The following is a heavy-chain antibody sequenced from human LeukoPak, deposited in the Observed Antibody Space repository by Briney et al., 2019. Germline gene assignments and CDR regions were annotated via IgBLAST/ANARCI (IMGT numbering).Heavy chain of an antibody. CDR1: GFTFSSYE. D-gene: IGHD6-19*01. J-gene: IGHJ3*02. Sequence: PGGSLRLSCAASGFTFSSYEMNWVRQAPGKGLEWVSYISSSGSTIYYADSLKGRLTISRDNAKNSLYLQMNSLRAEDTAVYYCARRVGYSSGWYKGDAFDIWGQGTMVTVSS. CDR3: ARRVGYSSGWYKGDAFDI. V-gene: IGHV3-48*03. CDR2: ISSSGSTI.